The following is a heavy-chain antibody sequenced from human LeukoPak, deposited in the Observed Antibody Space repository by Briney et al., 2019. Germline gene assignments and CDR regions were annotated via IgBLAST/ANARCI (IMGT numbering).Heavy chain of an antibody. V-gene: IGHV3-53*01. CDR2: IYSGGST. D-gene: IGHD1-1*01. Sequence: GGSLRLSCAASGFTVSSNYMSWVRQAPGKGLEWVSVIYSGGSTYYADSVKGRFTISRDNSKNTLYLQMNSLRAEDTAVYYCASSLVGTTGTSDAFDIWGQGTMVTVSS. CDR3: ASSLVGTTGTSDAFDI. J-gene: IGHJ3*02. CDR1: GFTVSSNY.